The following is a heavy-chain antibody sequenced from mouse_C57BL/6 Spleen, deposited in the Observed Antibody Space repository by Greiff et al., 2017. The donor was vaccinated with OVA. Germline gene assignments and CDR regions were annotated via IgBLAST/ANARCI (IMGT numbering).Heavy chain of an antibody. V-gene: IGHV2-9-1*01. J-gene: IGHJ1*03. D-gene: IGHD2-4*01. CDR1: GFSLTSYA. CDR3: ARNLITTGDWYFDV. CDR2: IWTGGGT. Sequence: VKVVESGPGLVAPSQSLSITCTVSGFSLTSYAISWVRQPPGKGLEWLGVIWTGGGTNYNSALKSRLSISKDNSKSQVFLKMNSLQTDDTARYYCARNLITTGDWYFDVWGTGTTVTVSS.